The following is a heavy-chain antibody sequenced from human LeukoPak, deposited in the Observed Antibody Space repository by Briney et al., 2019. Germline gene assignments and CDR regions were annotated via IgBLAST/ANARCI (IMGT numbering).Heavy chain of an antibody. CDR2: ITAYNGNT. Sequence: ASVKVSCKASGYTFTSYGISWLRQAPGQGLEWMGWITAYNGNTYYAQMLQGRVTMTTDTSTSTAFMELRSLRSDDTAVHYCARDRVIAVAGTGSLDYWGQGTLVTVSS. CDR3: ARDRVIAVAGTGSLDY. V-gene: IGHV1-18*01. D-gene: IGHD6-19*01. J-gene: IGHJ4*02. CDR1: GYTFTSYG.